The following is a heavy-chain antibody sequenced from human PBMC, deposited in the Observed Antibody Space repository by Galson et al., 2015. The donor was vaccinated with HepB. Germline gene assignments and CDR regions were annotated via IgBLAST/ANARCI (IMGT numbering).Heavy chain of an antibody. CDR1: GGTFSSYA. V-gene: IGHV1-69*04. CDR3: AREWKEHAKAGTPEYFQH. J-gene: IGHJ1*01. D-gene: IGHD1/OR15-1a*01. Sequence: SVKVSCKASGGTFSSYAISWVRQAPGQGLEWMGRIIPILGIANYAQKFQGRVTITANKSTSTACMELSSLRSEDTAVYYCAREWKEHAKAGTPEYFQHWGQGTLVTVSS. CDR2: IIPILGIA.